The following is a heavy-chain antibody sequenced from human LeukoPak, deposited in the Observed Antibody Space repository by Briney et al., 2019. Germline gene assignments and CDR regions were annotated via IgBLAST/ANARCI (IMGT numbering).Heavy chain of an antibody. J-gene: IGHJ4*02. CDR1: GYTFTSYG. Sequence: ASVKVSCKASGYTFTSYGISWVRQAPGQGLEWMGRISAYNGNTNYTQKLQGRVTTTTDTSTSTAYMELRSLRSDDTAVYFCARDPRGSDFWTGYYLPRHLDYWGQGTLVTVSS. V-gene: IGHV1-18*01. CDR3: ARDPRGSDFWTGYYLPRHLDY. D-gene: IGHD3/OR15-3a*01. CDR2: ISAYNGNT.